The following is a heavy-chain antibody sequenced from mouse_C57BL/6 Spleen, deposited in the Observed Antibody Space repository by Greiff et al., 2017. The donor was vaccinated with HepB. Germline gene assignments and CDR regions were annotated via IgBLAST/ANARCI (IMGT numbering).Heavy chain of an antibody. CDR1: GFTFSNYW. J-gene: IGHJ2*01. CDR2: IRLKSDNYAT. V-gene: IGHV6-3*01. Sequence: EVHLVESGGGLVQPGGSMKLSCVASGFTFSNYWMNWVRQSPEKGLEWVAQIRLKSDNYATHYAESVKGRFTISRDDSKSSVYLQMNNLRAEDTGIYYCTGRGHYFDYWGQGTTLTVSS. CDR3: TGRGHYFDY.